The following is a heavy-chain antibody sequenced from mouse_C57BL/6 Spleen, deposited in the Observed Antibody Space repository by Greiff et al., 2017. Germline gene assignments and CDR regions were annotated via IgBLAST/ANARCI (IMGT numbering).Heavy chain of an antibody. CDR1: GYTFTSYW. CDR3: ARLLNGVAY. J-gene: IGHJ3*01. Sequence: QVQLKQPGAELVRPGSSVKLSCKASGYTFTSYWMHWVKQRPIQGLEWIGNIDPSDSETHYNQKFKDKATLTVDKSSRTAYMQLSSLTSEDSAVYYCARLLNGVAYWGQGTLVSVSA. D-gene: IGHD2-1*01. V-gene: IGHV1-52*01. CDR2: IDPSDSET.